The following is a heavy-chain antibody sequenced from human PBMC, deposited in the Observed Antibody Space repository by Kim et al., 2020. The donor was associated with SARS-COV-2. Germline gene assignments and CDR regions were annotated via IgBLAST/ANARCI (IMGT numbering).Heavy chain of an antibody. V-gene: IGHV3-30-3*01. CDR3: AGVRKNCSGGSCSDP. CDR2: ISYDGSNK. J-gene: IGHJ5*02. Sequence: GGSLRLSCAASGFTFSSYAMHWVRQAPGKGLEWVAVISYDGSNKYYADSVKGRFTISRDNSKNTLYLQMNSLRAEDTAVYYCAGVRKNCSGGSCSDPWGQGTLVTVSS. D-gene: IGHD2-15*01. CDR1: GFTFSSYA.